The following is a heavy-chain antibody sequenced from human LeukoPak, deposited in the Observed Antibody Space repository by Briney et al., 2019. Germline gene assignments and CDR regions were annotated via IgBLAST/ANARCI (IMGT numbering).Heavy chain of an antibody. CDR2: ISSSSSDI. CDR1: GFTFSSYS. Sequence: GGSLRLSCAASGFTFSSYSMNWVRQAPGKGLEWVSSISSSSSDIYDADSVKGRFTISRDNAKNSLYLQMNSLRAEDTAVYYCARGDGHGSGIYSKPPFNSWGQGTLVTVFS. V-gene: IGHV3-21*01. J-gene: IGHJ4*02. CDR3: ARGDGHGSGIYSKPPFNS. D-gene: IGHD3-10*01.